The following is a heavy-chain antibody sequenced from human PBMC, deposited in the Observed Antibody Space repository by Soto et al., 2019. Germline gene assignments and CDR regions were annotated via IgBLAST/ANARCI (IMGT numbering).Heavy chain of an antibody. CDR2: ISSRSSDI. CDR3: ARARIDY. Sequence: GGSLRLSCTGSGYTFSNYAVNWVRQAPGKGLEWVSSISSRSSDINYADSVKGRFTISRDNAKNSLYLQMNSLRAEDTAVYYCARARIDYWGQGTLVTVSS. J-gene: IGHJ4*02. CDR1: GYTFSNYA. V-gene: IGHV3-21*01.